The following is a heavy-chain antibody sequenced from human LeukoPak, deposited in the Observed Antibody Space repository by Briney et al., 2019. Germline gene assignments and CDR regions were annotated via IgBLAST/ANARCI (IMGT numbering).Heavy chain of an antibody. D-gene: IGHD1-14*01. CDR2: INSDGSDT. V-gene: IGHV3-74*01. CDR3: AKHLYTYYYYGMDV. Sequence: PGGSLRLSCAATGFTLSSYWMHWVRQAPGKGLVWVSRINSDGSDTIYGDSVKGRFTISRDNSKNTLYLQMNSLRAEDTAVFYCAKHLYTYYYYGMDVWGQGTTVTVSS. CDR1: GFTLSSYW. J-gene: IGHJ6*02.